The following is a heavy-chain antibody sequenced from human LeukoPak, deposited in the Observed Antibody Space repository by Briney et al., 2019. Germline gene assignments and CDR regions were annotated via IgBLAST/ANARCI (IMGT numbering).Heavy chain of an antibody. CDR1: GFIFSSYG. D-gene: IGHD3-22*01. J-gene: IGHJ4*02. V-gene: IGHV3-30*02. CDR2: IRYDGSKK. CDR3: AKLLYYYDSSQPY. Sequence: QSGGSPRLSCAASGFIFSSYGMHWVRQAPGKGLEWVAFIRYDGSKKYYADSVKGRFTISRDNSKNTLYLQMNSLRAEDTAVYYCAKLLYYYDSSQPYWGQGTLVTVSS.